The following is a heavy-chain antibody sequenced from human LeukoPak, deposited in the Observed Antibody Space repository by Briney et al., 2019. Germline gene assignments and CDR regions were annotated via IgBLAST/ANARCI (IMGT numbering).Heavy chain of an antibody. CDR2: INHSGST. CDR1: GFTFSYYA. D-gene: IGHD5-18*01. V-gene: IGHV4-34*01. J-gene: IGHJ4*02. Sequence: GSLRLSCAPSGFTFSYYAMSWIRQPPGKGLEWIGEINHSGSTNYNPSLKSRVTISVDTSKNQFYLKLSSVTAADTAVYYCARHLGTWGYSYGPVYFDYWGQGTLVTVSS. CDR3: ARHLGTWGYSYGPVYFDY.